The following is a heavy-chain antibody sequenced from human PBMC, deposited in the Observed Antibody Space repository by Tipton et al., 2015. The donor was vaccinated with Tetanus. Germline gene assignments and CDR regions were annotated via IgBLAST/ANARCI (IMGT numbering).Heavy chain of an antibody. CDR3: ARGYYDSNGFRFDY. V-gene: IGHV3-48*03. CDR2: ISGSGII. CDR1: GFTFSSYE. D-gene: IGHD3-22*01. Sequence: SLRLSCAASGFTFSSYEMNWVRQAPGEGLEWISDISGSGIIHYTDSGRFTISRDNTKNSLYLQMNSLRAEDTAVYYCARGYYDSNGFRFDYWGQGTLVTVSS. J-gene: IGHJ4*02.